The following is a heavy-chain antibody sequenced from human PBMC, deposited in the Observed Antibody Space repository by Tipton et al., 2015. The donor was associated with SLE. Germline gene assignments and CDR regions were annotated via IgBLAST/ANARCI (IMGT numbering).Heavy chain of an antibody. CDR3: ARGVAIYWITYYDYYMDV. J-gene: IGHJ6*03. Sequence: LRLSCTVYGESLSGHYWGWIRQPPGKGLEWIGDINHSGRIDYNPSLMSRVTISEDTSKNQFSLTLSSVTAADTAVYYCARGVAIYWITYYDYYMDVWGKGTTVTVSS. V-gene: IGHV4-34*01. D-gene: IGHD3-9*01. CDR2: INHSGRI. CDR1: GESLSGHY.